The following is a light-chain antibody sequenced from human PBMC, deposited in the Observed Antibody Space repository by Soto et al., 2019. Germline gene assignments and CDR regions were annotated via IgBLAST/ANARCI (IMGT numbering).Light chain of an antibody. V-gene: IGKV3-15*01. CDR2: GAS. J-gene: IGKJ1*01. CDR1: QSVSRN. CDR3: QEYNNLPQT. Sequence: EIVMTQSQATLSVSPGERATLSCRASQSVSRNLARYPQKPGQAPRLLIYGASTRATGIPARFSGSGSGTEFTRTISALQFEDLAVYYCQEYNNLPQTFGQGTKVEIK.